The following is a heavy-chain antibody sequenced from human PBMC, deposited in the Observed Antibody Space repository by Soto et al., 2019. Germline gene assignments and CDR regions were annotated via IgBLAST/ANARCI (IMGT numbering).Heavy chain of an antibody. V-gene: IGHV4-39*01. D-gene: IGHD3-3*01. CDR2: IYYTGST. J-gene: IGHJ5*02. CDR3: ARGRESITVFGVVIDWFDP. CDR1: GGSISSSSSY. Sequence: SETLSLTCSVSGGSISSSSSYWGWIRQPPGKGLEWIGSIYYTGSTYYNLSLKSRVTISVDTSKNQFALKLSSVTAADTAVYYCARGRESITVFGVVIDWFDPWGQGTLVTVSS.